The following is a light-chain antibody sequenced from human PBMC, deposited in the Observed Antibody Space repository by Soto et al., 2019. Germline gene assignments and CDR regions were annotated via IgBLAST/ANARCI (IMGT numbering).Light chain of an antibody. CDR3: AAWDDSLNGLYV. CDR1: SSNIGSNT. V-gene: IGLV1-44*01. CDR2: SNN. J-gene: IGLJ1*01. Sequence: QSVLTQPPSAYGTPGQRVTISCSGSSSNIGSNTVNWYQQLPGTAPKLLIYSNNQRPSGVPDRFSGSKSGTSASLAISGLQSEDEADYYCAAWDDSLNGLYVFGTGTKATVL.